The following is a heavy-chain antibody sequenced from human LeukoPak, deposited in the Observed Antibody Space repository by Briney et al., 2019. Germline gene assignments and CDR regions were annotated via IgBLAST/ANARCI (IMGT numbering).Heavy chain of an antibody. CDR3: ARSRRIVVVTPYNWFDP. CDR2: VDPNSGGT. D-gene: IGHD3-22*01. Sequence: ASVKVSCKASGYTFTGYFVHWVRQAPGQGLEWMGWVDPNSGGTNYAQKFQGRVTMTRDTSISTAYMELSRLRSDDTAVYYCARSRRIVVVTPYNWFDPWGQGTLVTV. CDR1: GYTFTGYF. V-gene: IGHV1-2*02. J-gene: IGHJ5*02.